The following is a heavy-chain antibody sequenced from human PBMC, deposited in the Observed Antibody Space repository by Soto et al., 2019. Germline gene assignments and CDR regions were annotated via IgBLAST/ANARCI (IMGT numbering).Heavy chain of an antibody. CDR3: AKDRLAGGFDY. D-gene: IGHD3-16*01. CDR1: GFTCRNAG. CDR2: VSAPAGTT. V-gene: IGHV3-23*01. Sequence: PGGSLRLSCAASGFTCRNAGGNWVRQAPGKGLEWVSLVSAPAGTTYYTASVKGRFTISRDNSRNTVYLQMNSLRADDTAVYYCAKDRLAGGFDYWGQGTLVTVSS. J-gene: IGHJ4*02.